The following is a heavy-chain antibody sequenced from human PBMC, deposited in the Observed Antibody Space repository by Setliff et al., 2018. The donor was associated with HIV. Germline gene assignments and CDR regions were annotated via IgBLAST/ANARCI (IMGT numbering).Heavy chain of an antibody. CDR3: ARDWRSGYDLNFDY. Sequence: PGGSLRLSCAASGFTFRNYKFNWVRQAPGRGLEWVSSISIGSGGAIDYADSVQGRFTISRDNAKNSLYLQMNSLRAEDTAMYYCARDWRSGYDLNFDYWGQGTLVTVSS. CDR2: ISIGSGGAI. CDR1: GFTFRNYK. V-gene: IGHV3-21*01. J-gene: IGHJ4*02. D-gene: IGHD5-12*01.